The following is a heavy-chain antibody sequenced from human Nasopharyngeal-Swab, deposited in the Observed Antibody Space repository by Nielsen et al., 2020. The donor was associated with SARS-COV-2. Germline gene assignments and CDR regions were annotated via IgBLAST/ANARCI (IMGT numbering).Heavy chain of an antibody. CDR1: GFTFSSYS. CDR2: ISSSSSYI. Sequence: GSLKISCAASGFTFSSYSMNWVRQAPGKGLEWVSSISSSSSYIYYADSVKGRFTISRDNAKNSLYLQMNSLRAEDTAVYYCARDIDSSGYSGYWYFDLWGRGTLVTVSS. D-gene: IGHD3-22*01. V-gene: IGHV3-21*01. CDR3: ARDIDSSGYSGYWYFDL. J-gene: IGHJ2*01.